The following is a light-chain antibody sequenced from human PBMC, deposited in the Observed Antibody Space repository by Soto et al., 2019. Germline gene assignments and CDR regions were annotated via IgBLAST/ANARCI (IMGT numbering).Light chain of an antibody. CDR1: QSGLYNSNDKNY. V-gene: IGKV4-1*01. J-gene: IGKJ4*01. Sequence: DISMTQSPDSLAVSLGERGTINCKSSQSGLYNSNDKNYLAWYQQKPGQAPRVLIYDASSRATGIPDRFSGGGSGTDFNLPISRLEPEDFAVYYCPQFSSYQLTFGGGTKV. CDR3: PQFSSYQLT. CDR2: DAS.